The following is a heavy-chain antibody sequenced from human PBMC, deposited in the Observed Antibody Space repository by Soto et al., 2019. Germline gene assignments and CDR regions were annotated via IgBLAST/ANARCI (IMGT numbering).Heavy chain of an antibody. J-gene: IGHJ4*02. V-gene: IGHV3-21*01. CDR3: AISWSFFTKPFDY. D-gene: IGHD6-13*01. CDR2: ISSSSSYI. CDR1: GFTFSSHS. Sequence: GGSLRLSCAGPGFTFSSHSINWVRQAPGKGLEWVSSISSSSSYIYYADSVKGRFTIYRDNAKNSLSLKMNSLRAEDTAVYYCAISWSFFTKPFDYWGQGTLVTVSS.